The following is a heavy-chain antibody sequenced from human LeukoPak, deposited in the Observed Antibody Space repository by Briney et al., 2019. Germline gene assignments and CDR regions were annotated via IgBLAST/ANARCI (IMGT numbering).Heavy chain of an antibody. J-gene: IGHJ4*02. CDR2: IYYSGST. V-gene: IGHV4-39*07. CDR1: GGSISSSSYY. D-gene: IGHD3-10*01. Sequence: SETLSLTCTVSGGSISSSSYYWGWIRQPPGKGLEWIGSIYYSGSTNYNPSLKSRVTISVDTSKNQFSLKLSSVTAADTAVYYCARDLVVRGTDYWGQGTLVTVSS. CDR3: ARDLVVRGTDY.